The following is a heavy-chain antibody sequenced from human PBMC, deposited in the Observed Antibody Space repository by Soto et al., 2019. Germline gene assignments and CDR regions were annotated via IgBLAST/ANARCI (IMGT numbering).Heavy chain of an antibody. CDR3: VRTHFDSWFCDCYGMDV. J-gene: IGHJ6*02. D-gene: IGHD3-3*01. V-gene: IGHV3-7*03. CDR1: GQTFNRYW. Sequence: DVQLAESGGGLVQPGGSLRLSCVASGQTFNRYWMSWVRQAPGKGLEWVANIKQDGSEEYYVDSVKGRFTISRDNAKKSQYPQMNSLRAEDTAMYYCVRTHFDSWFCDCYGMDVWGQGTTVTVSS. CDR2: IKQDGSEE.